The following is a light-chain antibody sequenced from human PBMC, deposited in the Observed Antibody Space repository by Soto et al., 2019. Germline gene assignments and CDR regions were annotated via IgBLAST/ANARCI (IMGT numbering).Light chain of an antibody. CDR2: AAS. CDR3: QQTYSIPWT. CDR1: QNINNF. J-gene: IGKJ1*01. V-gene: IGKV1-39*01. Sequence: DIQLTQSPSSLSASPGDRVTITCRASQNINNFLNWYQQKPGKAPKVVMFAASGLQSGVPSRFSGSGSGTDFTLTISSLLPDDFGTYYCQQTYSIPWTFGIGTKMQI.